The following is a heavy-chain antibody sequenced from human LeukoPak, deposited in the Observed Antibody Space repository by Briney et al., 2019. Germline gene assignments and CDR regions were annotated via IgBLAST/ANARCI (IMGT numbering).Heavy chain of an antibody. D-gene: IGHD3-10*01. V-gene: IGHV4-61*05. CDR1: GGSISSSSFY. J-gene: IGHJ4*02. CDR3: ARVPVGTYSIDY. Sequence: SETLSLTCTVSGGSISSSSFYWGWIRQPPGKGLEWIGYIYSSGSTSYSPSLKSRVTISVDTSKNQFSLKVTSVTAADTAVYYCARVPVGTYSIDYWGKGILVTVSS. CDR2: IYSSGST.